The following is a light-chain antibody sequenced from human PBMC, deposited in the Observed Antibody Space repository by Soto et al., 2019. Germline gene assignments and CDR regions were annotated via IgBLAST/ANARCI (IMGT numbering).Light chain of an antibody. V-gene: IGLV1-44*01. CDR1: SSNIGVNP. CDR3: VAWDASMRGVV. CDR2: SNN. Sequence: QSVLTQPPSASATPGQRATISCSGSSSNIGVNPVNWYRQVPGTAPKLLIYSNNQRPSGVPDRFSGSKAGSSASLAISGLRSADEADDYCVAWDASMRGVVFGGGTKLTVL. J-gene: IGLJ2*01.